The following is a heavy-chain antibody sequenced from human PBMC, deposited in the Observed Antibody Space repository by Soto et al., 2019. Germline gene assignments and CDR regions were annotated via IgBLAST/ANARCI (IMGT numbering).Heavy chain of an antibody. D-gene: IGHD6-19*01. V-gene: IGHV1-18*01. Sequence: QVQLVQSGAEVKKPGASVKVSCKTSGYPFTSYGINWVRQAPGQGPEWMGWISAYNGKTSYTQKCQGRVTMPTDTSTSTAYMELRSLRSDDTAVYYCARDRLIAVTGRLHYWGQGPLVNVSS. CDR1: GYPFTSYG. J-gene: IGHJ4*02. CDR3: ARDRLIAVTGRLHY. CDR2: ISAYNGKT.